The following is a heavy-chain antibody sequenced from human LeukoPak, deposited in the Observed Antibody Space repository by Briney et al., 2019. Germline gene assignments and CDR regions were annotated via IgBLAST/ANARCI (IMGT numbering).Heavy chain of an antibody. CDR2: IYYSGST. CDR1: GGSISSSSYY. D-gene: IGHD4-17*01. J-gene: IGHJ6*03. Sequence: SETLSLTCTVSGGSISSSSYYWGWIRQPPGKGLEWIGSIYYSGSTYYNPSLKSRVTISVDTSKNQFSLKLSSVTAADTAVYYCARPLMGLREYCYYYMDVWGKGTTVTVSS. CDR3: ARPLMGLREYCYYYMDV. V-gene: IGHV4-39*01.